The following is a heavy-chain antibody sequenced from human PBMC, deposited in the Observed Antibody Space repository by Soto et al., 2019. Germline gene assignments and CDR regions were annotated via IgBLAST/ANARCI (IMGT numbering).Heavy chain of an antibody. CDR2: IIPIFGTA. D-gene: IGHD3-3*01. CDR3: ASGREDRLLERFPRGPYYYSGIDV. J-gene: IGHJ6*02. Sequence: ASVKVSCKASGCTFSSYAICWVRQAPGQGREWMGGIIPIFGTANYAQKFQGRATITPDKSTSTAYMVLSSLRSEDMAVYYCASGREDRLLERFPRGPYYYSGIDVLGQGTTAPGSS. V-gene: IGHV1-69*06. CDR1: GCTFSSYA.